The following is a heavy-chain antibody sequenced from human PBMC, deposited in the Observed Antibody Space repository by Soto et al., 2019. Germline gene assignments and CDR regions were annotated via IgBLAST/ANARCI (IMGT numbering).Heavy chain of an antibody. D-gene: IGHD3-22*01. V-gene: IGHV3-23*01. CDR3: AALIVVVMYPDY. Sequence: EVQLLESGGGLVQPGGSLRLSCAASGFTFSSYAMSWVRQAPGKGLEWVSAISGSGGRTYYADSVKGRFTISRDNSKNARYLQMNSLRAADTAVDYCAALIVVVMYPDYWGQGTLVTVSS. CDR1: GFTFSSYA. J-gene: IGHJ4*02. CDR2: ISGSGGRT.